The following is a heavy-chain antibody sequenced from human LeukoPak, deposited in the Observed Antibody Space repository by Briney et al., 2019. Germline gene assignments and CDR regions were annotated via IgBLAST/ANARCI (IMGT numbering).Heavy chain of an antibody. CDR1: GYTFTSYG. J-gene: IGHJ4*02. CDR3: ARDREAWYYYDSSGPRPYYFDY. Sequence: ASVKVSCKASGYTFTSYGISWVRQAPGQGLEWMGWIGAYNGNTNYAQKLQGRVTMTTDTSTSTAYMELRSLRSDDTAVYYCARDREAWYYYDSSGPRPYYFDYWGQGTLVTVSS. CDR2: IGAYNGNT. D-gene: IGHD3-22*01. V-gene: IGHV1-18*01.